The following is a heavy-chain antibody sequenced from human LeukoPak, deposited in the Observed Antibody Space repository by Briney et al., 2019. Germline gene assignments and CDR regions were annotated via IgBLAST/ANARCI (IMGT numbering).Heavy chain of an antibody. CDR1: GFTLSRYA. CDR2: MSGSGSGT. CDR3: AREIDVWGGDPYYFDY. J-gene: IGHJ4*02. Sequence: GGSLRLSCAASGFTLSRYAMSWVRQAPGKGLEWVSVMSGSGSGTYYADSVKGRFTISRDNSKSTLYLQMNSLRAEDTAVYYCAREIDVWGGDPYYFDYWGQGTLVTVSS. D-gene: IGHD3-16*01. V-gene: IGHV3-23*01.